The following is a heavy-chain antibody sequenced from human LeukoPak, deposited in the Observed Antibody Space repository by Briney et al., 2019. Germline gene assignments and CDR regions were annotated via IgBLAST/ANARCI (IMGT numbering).Heavy chain of an antibody. V-gene: IGHV3-48*01. J-gene: IGHJ4*02. CDR2: ISSSSSTI. CDR3: ARAEPFDY. D-gene: IGHD1-14*01. CDR1: GFTFSSFS. Sequence: GGSLRLSCAVSGFTFSSFSMNWVRQAPGKGLEWVSYISSSSSTIYDADSVKGRFTISRDNAKSSLYLQMNSRRAEDTAVYYCARAEPFDYWGQGTLVTVSS.